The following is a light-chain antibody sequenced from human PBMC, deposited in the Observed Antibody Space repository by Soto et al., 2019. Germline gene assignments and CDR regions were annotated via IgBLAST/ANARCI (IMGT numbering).Light chain of an antibody. CDR3: QQSYSTPTT. Sequence: DLQMTQSPSSLSASVGDRVTITCRASQSISSYLNWYQQKPGKAPKLLIYAASSLQSGVPSRFSASGSGTDFTLTFSSLQPEDFATYYCQQSYSTPTTFGQGTRLDIK. CDR1: QSISSY. V-gene: IGKV1-39*01. J-gene: IGKJ5*01. CDR2: AAS.